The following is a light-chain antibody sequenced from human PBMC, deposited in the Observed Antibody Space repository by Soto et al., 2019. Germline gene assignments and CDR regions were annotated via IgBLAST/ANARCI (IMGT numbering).Light chain of an antibody. V-gene: IGKV1-5*01. Sequence: GDGVIITCRASQSISSWLAWYQQKPGKVPNLLIYDASNLESGVPSRFSGSGSGTEFTLTISSLQPDDFATYYCQQYQSYWTFGQGTRWIS. CDR3: QQYQSYWT. CDR2: DAS. CDR1: QSISSW. J-gene: IGKJ1*01.